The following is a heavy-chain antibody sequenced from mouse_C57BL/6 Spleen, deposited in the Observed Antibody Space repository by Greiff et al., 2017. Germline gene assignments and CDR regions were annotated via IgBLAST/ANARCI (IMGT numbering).Heavy chain of an antibody. V-gene: IGHV1-82*01. CDR3: ARRWYFDV. CDR1: GYAFSSSW. J-gene: IGHJ1*03. CDR2: IYPGDGDT. Sequence: VQLQQSGPELVKPGASVKISCKASGYAFSSSWMNWVKQRPGKGLEWIGRIYPGDGDTNYNGKFKGKATLTAAKSSSTAYMQLSSLTSEDSAVYFCARRWYFDVWGTGTTVTVSS.